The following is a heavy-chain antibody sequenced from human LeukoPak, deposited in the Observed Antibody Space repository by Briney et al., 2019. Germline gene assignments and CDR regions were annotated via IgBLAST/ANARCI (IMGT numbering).Heavy chain of an antibody. V-gene: IGHV4-61*08. Sequence: SETLSLTCAVSGGSISSGGYYWSWIRQPPGKGLEWIGYIYYSGSTNYNPSLKSRVTISVDTSKNQFSLKLSSVTAADTAVYYCARADSSSWYWYFDLWGRGTLVTVSS. D-gene: IGHD6-13*01. CDR2: IYYSGST. CDR1: GGSISSGGYY. CDR3: ARADSSSWYWYFDL. J-gene: IGHJ2*01.